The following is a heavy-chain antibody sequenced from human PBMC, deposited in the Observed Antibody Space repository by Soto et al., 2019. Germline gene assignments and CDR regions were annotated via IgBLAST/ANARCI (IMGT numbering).Heavy chain of an antibody. CDR1: GGTFSSYA. CDR2: IIPIFGTA. V-gene: IGHV1-69*01. J-gene: IGHJ4*02. Sequence: QVQLVQSGAEVKKPGSSVKVSCKASGGTFSSYAISWVRQAPGQGLEWMGGIIPIFGTANDAQKFQGRVTITADESTGTAYMAMSSLRSEDTAVYYCAGGYYYASSGYYSSACYFDYWGQGTLVTVSS. D-gene: IGHD3-22*01. CDR3: AGGYYYASSGYYSSACYFDY.